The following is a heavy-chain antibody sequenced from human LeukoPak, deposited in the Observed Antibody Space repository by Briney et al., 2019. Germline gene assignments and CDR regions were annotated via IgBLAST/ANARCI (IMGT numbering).Heavy chain of an antibody. V-gene: IGHV4-59*01. CDR2: IFYTGST. CDR3: ARHQTPHFYDSHFGP. J-gene: IGHJ5*02. Sequence: SETLSLTCTVSGGSISPWYWSWIRQPPGKRLEWIGYIFYTGSTNHNPSLKSRLTMSVDTSKSQVSLKLTSVTAADTAVYYCARHQTPHFYDSHFGPWGQGTPVTVSS. D-gene: IGHD3-22*01. CDR1: GGSISPWY.